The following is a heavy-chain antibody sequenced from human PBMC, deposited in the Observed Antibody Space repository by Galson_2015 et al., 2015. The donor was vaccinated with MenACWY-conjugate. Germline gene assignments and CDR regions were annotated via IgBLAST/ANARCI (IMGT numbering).Heavy chain of an antibody. CDR3: ARGSHFFGVVIDY. CDR1: GDSVSSNNAA. CDR2: TYYRSKWYS. J-gene: IGHJ4*02. V-gene: IGHV6-1*01. Sequence: CAISGDSVSSNNAAWNWIRQSPLRGLEWLGRTYYRSKWYSAYAVSVKGRITISPDTSKNQFSLQLNSVTAADTAVYYCARGSHFFGVVIDYWGQGTLVTVSS. D-gene: IGHD3-3*01.